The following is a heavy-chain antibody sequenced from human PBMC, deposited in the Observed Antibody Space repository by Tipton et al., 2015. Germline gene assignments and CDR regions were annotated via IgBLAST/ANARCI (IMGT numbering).Heavy chain of an antibody. CDR2: IQYSGST. Sequence: TLSLTCTVSGGSFSDYYWSWIRQSPGEGLEWIGYIQYSGSTNYNPSLKSRVTISVDTSKTQFSLKMSSVTATDTAVYYCARARGRHGGLFDSWGQGTLVTVSS. CDR1: GGSFSDYY. J-gene: IGHJ4*02. D-gene: IGHD4-23*01. V-gene: IGHV4-59*01. CDR3: ARARGRHGGLFDS.